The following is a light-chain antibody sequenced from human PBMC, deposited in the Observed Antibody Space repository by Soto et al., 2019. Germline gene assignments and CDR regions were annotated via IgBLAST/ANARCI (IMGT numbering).Light chain of an antibody. Sequence: QSVLTQPRSVSGSPGQSVTISCTGASSDVGGYNYVSWYQQHPGKAPKLMIYDVSKRPSGVPDRFSGSKSGNTASLTISGLQTEDEADYYCCSYAGRYTYVFGTGTKV. CDR2: DVS. J-gene: IGLJ1*01. CDR1: SSDVGGYNY. CDR3: CSYAGRYTYV. V-gene: IGLV2-11*01.